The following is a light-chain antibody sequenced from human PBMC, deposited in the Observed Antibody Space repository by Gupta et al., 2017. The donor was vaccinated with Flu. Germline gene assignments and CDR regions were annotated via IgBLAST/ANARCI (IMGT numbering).Light chain of an antibody. CDR3: QQRSNWPLVT. V-gene: IGKV3-11*01. CDR1: QSVSSY. CDR2: DAA. J-gene: IGKJ2*01. Sequence: EIVLTPSPATLSLSPGESATLSCRASQSVSSYLAWYQQKPGQAPRLLIYDAANSATGIPARFSGSGSGTDFTLTISSREPEDFAVYYCQQRSNWPLVTFGQGTKLEIK.